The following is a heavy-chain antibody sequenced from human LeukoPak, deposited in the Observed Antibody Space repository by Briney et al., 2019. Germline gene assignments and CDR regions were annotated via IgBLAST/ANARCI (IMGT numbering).Heavy chain of an antibody. V-gene: IGHV3-74*01. Sequence: PGGSLRLSCAASGFTFSNYWMHWVRQAPGKGLVCVSRSNSDGINTSYADSVKGRFTISRDNAKNTLNLQMNSLRAEDTAVYYCARVLGQYYDTSDNWFDPWGQGTLVTVSS. CDR3: ARVLGQYYDTSDNWFDP. J-gene: IGHJ5*02. CDR2: SNSDGINT. CDR1: GFTFSNYW. D-gene: IGHD3-22*01.